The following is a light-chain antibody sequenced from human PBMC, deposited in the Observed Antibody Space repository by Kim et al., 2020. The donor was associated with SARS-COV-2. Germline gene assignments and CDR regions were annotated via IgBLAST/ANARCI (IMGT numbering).Light chain of an antibody. J-gene: IGKJ4*01. CDR1: QSISSS. CDR2: GAS. Sequence: VSPGKRAPLSCGASQSISSSLAWYQQKPGQAPRLLIYGASTRATDVPARFSGSGSGTEFTLTISSLQSEDFALYYCQQYKSWPLTFGGGTKVDIK. CDR3: QQYKSWPLT. V-gene: IGKV3-15*01.